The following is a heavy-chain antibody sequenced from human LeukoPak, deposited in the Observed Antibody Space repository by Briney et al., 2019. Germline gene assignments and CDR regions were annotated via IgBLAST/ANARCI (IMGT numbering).Heavy chain of an antibody. CDR1: GGSISSSSYY. CDR2: IYYSGST. Sequence: PSETLSLTCTVSGGSISSSSYYWGWIRQPPGKGLEWIGSIYYSGSTHYNPSLKSRVTISVDTSKNQFSLKLSSVTAADTAVYYCARGVRSIAGAYWGPGTLVTVSS. CDR3: ARGVRSIAGAY. D-gene: IGHD6-6*01. J-gene: IGHJ4*02. V-gene: IGHV4-39*07.